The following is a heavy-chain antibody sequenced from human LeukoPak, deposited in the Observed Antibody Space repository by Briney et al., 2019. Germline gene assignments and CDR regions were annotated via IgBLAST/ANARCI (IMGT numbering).Heavy chain of an antibody. CDR3: AKHMVRGVNLDY. J-gene: IGHJ4*02. V-gene: IGHV3-30*02. CDR1: GFTFSSYG. Sequence: GGSLRLSCAASGFTFSSYGMHWVRQAPGKGLEWVAFIRYDGSNKCYADSVKGRFTISRDNSKNTLYLQMNSLRAEDTAVYYCAKHMVRGVNLDYWGQGTLVTVSS. CDR2: IRYDGSNK. D-gene: IGHD3-10*01.